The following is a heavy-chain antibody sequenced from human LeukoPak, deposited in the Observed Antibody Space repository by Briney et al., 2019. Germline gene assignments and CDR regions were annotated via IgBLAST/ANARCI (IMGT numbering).Heavy chain of an antibody. CDR1: GYSFTSYD. D-gene: IGHD2-2*01. J-gene: IGHJ4*02. V-gene: IGHV1-8*01. CDR3: ARGPPDGTSSDY. CDR2: VRPQNGDS. Sequence: ASVKVSCKTSGYSFTSYDVNWVRQAAGQGLEWIGWVRPQNGDSGYAQKFQDRVTMIRDTSTSTVYMEMKSLTFEDTAVYFCARGPPDGTSSDYWGQGTLVTVSS.